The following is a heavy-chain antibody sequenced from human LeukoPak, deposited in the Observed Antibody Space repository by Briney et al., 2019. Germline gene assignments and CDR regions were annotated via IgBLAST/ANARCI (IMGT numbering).Heavy chain of an antibody. CDR2: ISSSSSYI. V-gene: IGHV3-21*01. CDR1: GFTFSSYS. J-gene: IGHJ6*02. Sequence: GGSLRLSCAASGFTFSSYSMNWVRQAPGKGLEWVSSISSSSSYIYYADSVKGRFTISRDNAKNSLYLQMNSLRAEDTAVYYCARDYCSSTSCYDSYYYGMDVWGQGTTVTVSS. CDR3: ARDYCSSTSCYDSYYYGMDV. D-gene: IGHD2-2*01.